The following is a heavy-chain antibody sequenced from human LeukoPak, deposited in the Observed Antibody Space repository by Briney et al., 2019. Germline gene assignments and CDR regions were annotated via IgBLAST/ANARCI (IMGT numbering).Heavy chain of an antibody. J-gene: IGHJ4*02. V-gene: IGHV4-4*07. D-gene: IGHD3-3*01. CDR1: GDPISDYC. CDR2: IYGNGST. CDR3: ARHVKRGGITIFGVVIPPFDY. Sequence: SETLSLTCTVSGDPISDYCWTWIRQPAGKGLEWIGRIYGNGSTNYNPSLKSRVAMSIDTSKMQFSLKLRSVTAADTAVYYCARHVKRGGITIFGVVIPPFDYWGQGTLVTVSS.